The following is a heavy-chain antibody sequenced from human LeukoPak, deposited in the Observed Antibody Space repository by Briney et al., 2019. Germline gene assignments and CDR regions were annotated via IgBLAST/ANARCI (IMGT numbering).Heavy chain of an antibody. Sequence: PGGSPRLSCAASGFTFSSYSMNWVRQAPGKGPEWISYIKTSGFTICYADSVKGRFTISRDNANNSLYLPMNSLRAEDTAVYYCARDLYDMAQDYWGQGTLVTVSS. D-gene: IGHD3-16*01. CDR1: GFTFSSYS. V-gene: IGHV3-48*04. CDR2: IKTSGFTI. CDR3: ARDLYDMAQDY. J-gene: IGHJ4*02.